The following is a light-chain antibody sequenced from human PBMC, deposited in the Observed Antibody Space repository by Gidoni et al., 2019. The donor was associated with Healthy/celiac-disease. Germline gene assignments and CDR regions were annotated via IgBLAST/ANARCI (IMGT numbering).Light chain of an antibody. J-gene: IGKJ4*01. CDR2: DAS. CDR1: QSIIRY. CDR3: QQRSTWPLT. Sequence: EVVLTQSPATLSLSPGEGATLSCRASQSIIRYLAWYQQKPGQAPRLLIYDASNRATGIPARFSGSGSGTDFTLTISSLEAEDFAVYYCQQRSTWPLTFGGXTKVEIK. V-gene: IGKV3-11*01.